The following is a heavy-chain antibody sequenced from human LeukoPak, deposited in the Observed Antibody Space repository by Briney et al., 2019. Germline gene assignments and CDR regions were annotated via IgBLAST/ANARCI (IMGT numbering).Heavy chain of an antibody. Sequence: GGSLRLSCAASGFTISSYWMSWVRQAPGKGLEWVANIKQDGSEKYYVDSVKGRFTISRDNAKNSLYLQMNSLRAEDTAVYYCARDGYGGFFDYWGQGTLVTVSS. D-gene: IGHD3-10*01. CDR3: ARDGYGGFFDY. CDR1: GFTISSYW. CDR2: IKQDGSEK. J-gene: IGHJ4*02. V-gene: IGHV3-7*01.